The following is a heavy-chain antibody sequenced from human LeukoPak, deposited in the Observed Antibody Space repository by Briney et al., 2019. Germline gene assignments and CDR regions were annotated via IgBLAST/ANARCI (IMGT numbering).Heavy chain of an antibody. D-gene: IGHD3-16*02. V-gene: IGHV4-61*02. CDR2: IYTSGTT. CDR3: ARLRLGELSLYQYYFDY. Sequence: SQTLSLTCTVSVGSICSGSYNWSWIRQPAGKGLEWSGRIYTSGTTNYNPSLKSRVTISVDTSKNQFSLKLSSVTAADTAVYYCARLRLGELSLYQYYFDYWGQGTLVTVSS. CDR1: VGSICSGSYN. J-gene: IGHJ4*02.